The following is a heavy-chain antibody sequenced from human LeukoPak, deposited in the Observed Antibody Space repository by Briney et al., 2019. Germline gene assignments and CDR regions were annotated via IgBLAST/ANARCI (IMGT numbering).Heavy chain of an antibody. J-gene: IGHJ4*02. CDR3: ASIVGAQRPHY. V-gene: IGHV4-39*01. D-gene: IGHD1-26*01. CDR2: FYYSGST. CDR1: GGSISSSSYY. Sequence: PSETLSLTCTVSGGSISSSSYYWGWLRQPPGKGLEWIGSFYYSGSTYYNPSLKSRVTISVDTSKNQFSLKLSSVTAADTAVYYCASIVGAQRPHYWGQGTLVTVSS.